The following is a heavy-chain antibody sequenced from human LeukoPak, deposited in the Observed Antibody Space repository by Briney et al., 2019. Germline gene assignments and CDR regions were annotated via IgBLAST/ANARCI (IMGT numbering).Heavy chain of an antibody. V-gene: IGHV1-24*01. CDR3: ATDNFARDYYYDSSGYVS. J-gene: IGHJ5*02. D-gene: IGHD3-22*01. CDR2: FDPEDGET. CDR1: GYTLTELS. Sequence: ASVKVSCKVSGYTLTELSMHWVRQAPGKGLEWMGGFDPEDGETIYAQKFQGRVTMTEDTSTDTAYMELGSLRSEDTAVYYCATDNFARDYYYDSSGYVSWGQGTLVAVSS.